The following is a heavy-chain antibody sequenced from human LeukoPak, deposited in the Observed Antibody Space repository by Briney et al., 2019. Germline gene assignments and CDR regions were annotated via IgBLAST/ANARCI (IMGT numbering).Heavy chain of an antibody. J-gene: IGHJ4*02. D-gene: IGHD3-22*01. Sequence: PSETLSLTCTVSSGSISSSSYYWGWIRQPPGKGLEWIGYIYYSGSTNYNPSLKSRVTISVDTSKNQFSLKLSSVTAADTAVYYCARLDDNSGYFHWGQGTLVTVSS. CDR3: ARLDDNSGYFH. CDR2: IYYSGST. V-gene: IGHV4-61*05. CDR1: SGSISSSSYY.